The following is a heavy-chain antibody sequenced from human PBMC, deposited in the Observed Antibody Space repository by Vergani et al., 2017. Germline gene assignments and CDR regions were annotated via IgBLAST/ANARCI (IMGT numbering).Heavy chain of an antibody. V-gene: IGHV4-34*01. D-gene: IGHD3-3*01. Sequence: QVQLQQWGAGLLKPSETLSLTCAVYGGSFSGYYWSWIRQPPGKGVEWIGEINHSGSTNYNPSLKSRVTISVDTSKNQFSLRLSSVTAADTAVYYCARAGYDFWSGYYLNWFDPGGQGTLVTVSS. CDR2: INHSGST. CDR1: GGSFSGYY. CDR3: ARAGYDFWSGYYLNWFDP. J-gene: IGHJ5*02.